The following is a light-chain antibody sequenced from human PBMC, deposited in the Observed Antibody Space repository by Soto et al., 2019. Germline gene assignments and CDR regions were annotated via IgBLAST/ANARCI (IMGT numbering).Light chain of an antibody. V-gene: IGLV2-18*01. J-gene: IGLJ3*02. CDR1: SSDVGSYNR. CDR3: SLYTSSSTSWV. Sequence: QSALTQPPSVSGSPGQSVTISCTGTSSDVGSYNRVSWYQQPPGTAPKLMIYEVSNRPSGVPDRFSGSKSGNTASLTISGLQAEHEADYSCSLYTSSSTSWVFGGGTKLTVL. CDR2: EVS.